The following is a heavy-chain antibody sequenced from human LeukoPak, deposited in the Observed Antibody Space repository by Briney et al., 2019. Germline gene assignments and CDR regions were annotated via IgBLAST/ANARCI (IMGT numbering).Heavy chain of an antibody. CDR1: GGSGNSVY. CDR3: ARQEGGSYFISPTYYYYYGMDV. CDR2: IYYSGST. Sequence: LLENLFRTWCETGGSGNSVYWGCLRHLPGKGLEWIGYIYYSGSTNYSPSLKSRVTISVDTSKNQFSLKLSSVTAADTAVYYCARQEGGSYFISPTYYYYYGMDVWGQGTTVTVSS. V-gene: IGHV4-59*08. D-gene: IGHD1-26*01. J-gene: IGHJ6*02.